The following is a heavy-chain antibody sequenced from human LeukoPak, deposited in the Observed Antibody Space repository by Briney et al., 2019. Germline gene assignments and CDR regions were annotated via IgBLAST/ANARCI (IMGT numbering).Heavy chain of an antibody. V-gene: IGHV3-7*01. J-gene: IGHJ6*03. Sequence: GGSLRLSCAASGFTFSSYWMSWVRQAPGKGLEWVANIKQVGSEKYHVDSVKGRFTIPRDNAKNSLYLQMNSLRAEDTAVYYCARDLAIAAAGTSAGGYYYYYYYMDVWGKGTTVTVSS. D-gene: IGHD6-13*01. CDR2: IKQVGSEK. CDR1: GFTFSSYW. CDR3: ARDLAIAAAGTSAGGYYYYYYYMDV.